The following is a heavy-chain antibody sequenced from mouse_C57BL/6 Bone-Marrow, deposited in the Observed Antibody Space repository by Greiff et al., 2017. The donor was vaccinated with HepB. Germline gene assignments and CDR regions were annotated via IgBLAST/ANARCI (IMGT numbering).Heavy chain of an antibody. J-gene: IGHJ1*03. Sequence: DVQLVESGGGLVKPGGSLKLSCAASGFTFSDYGMHWVRQAPEKGLEWVAYISSGSSTIYYADTVKGRFTISRDNAKNTLFLQMTSLRSEDTAMYYCARGDYGSSHWYFDVWGTGTTVTVSS. D-gene: IGHD1-1*01. V-gene: IGHV5-17*01. CDR3: ARGDYGSSHWYFDV. CDR2: ISSGSSTI. CDR1: GFTFSDYG.